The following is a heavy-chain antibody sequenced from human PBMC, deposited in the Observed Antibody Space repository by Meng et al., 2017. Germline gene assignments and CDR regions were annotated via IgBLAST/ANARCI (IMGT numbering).Heavy chain of an antibody. J-gene: IGHJ5*02. V-gene: IGHV1-69*05. CDR3: ATDNIVGATRAGWFDP. D-gene: IGHD1-26*01. Sequence: SVKVSCKASGGTFSSYAISWVRQAPGQGLEWMGGIIPIFGTANYAQKFQGRVTITTDESTSTAYMELSSLRSEDTAVYYCATDNIVGATRAGWFDPWGQGTLVTVSS. CDR2: IIPIFGTA. CDR1: GGTFSSYA.